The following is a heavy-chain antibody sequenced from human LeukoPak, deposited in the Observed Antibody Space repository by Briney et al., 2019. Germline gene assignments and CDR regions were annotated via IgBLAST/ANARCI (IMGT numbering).Heavy chain of an antibody. CDR1: GFTFSNYA. CDR2: ISYDGSNK. Sequence: GGSLRLSCAASGFTFSNYAMHWIRQAPGKGLEWVAVISYDGSNKFYADSVKGRFTISRDNSKNTLHLQMNSLRAEDTAVYYCARSLATSYYYMDVWGKGTTVTVSS. V-gene: IGHV3-30*04. D-gene: IGHD5-12*01. CDR3: ARSLATSYYYMDV. J-gene: IGHJ6*03.